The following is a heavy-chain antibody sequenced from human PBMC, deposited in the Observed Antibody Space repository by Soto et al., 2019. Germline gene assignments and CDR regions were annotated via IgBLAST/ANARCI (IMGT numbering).Heavy chain of an antibody. J-gene: IGHJ2*01. CDR2: IYYSGSS. CDR1: GGSIISYY. Sequence: PSETLSLTCTVSGGSIISYYWSWIRQPPGKGLEWIAYIYYSGSSNYNPSLESRVTVSVDTSKNQFSLQLNSVTAADTAVYYCARGAPYSDTSAYYWYFDLWGRGTLVTVSS. D-gene: IGHD3-22*01. CDR3: ARGAPYSDTSAYYWYFDL. V-gene: IGHV4-59*01.